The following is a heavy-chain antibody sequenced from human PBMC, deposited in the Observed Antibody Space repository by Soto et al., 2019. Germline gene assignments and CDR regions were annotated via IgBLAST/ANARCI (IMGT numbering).Heavy chain of an antibody. CDR3: AKVYSSSWYGGDYFDY. CDR1: GFTFSSYA. Sequence: GGSLRLSCAASGFTFSSYAMSWVRQAPGKGLEWVSAISDSGGSTYYADSVKGRFTISRDNSKNTLYLQMNSLRAEDTAVYYCAKVYSSSWYGGDYFDYWGQGTLVTVSS. D-gene: IGHD6-13*01. V-gene: IGHV3-23*01. CDR2: ISDSGGST. J-gene: IGHJ4*02.